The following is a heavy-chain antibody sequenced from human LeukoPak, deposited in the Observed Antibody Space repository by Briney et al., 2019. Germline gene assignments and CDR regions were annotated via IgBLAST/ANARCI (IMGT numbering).Heavy chain of an antibody. Sequence: GGSLRLSCAVSGFTFSRYWMNWVRQAPGKGLEWVANIKEDGSEKNYVDSVKGRFTISRDNAKNSLYLQMISLRAEDTAVYYCAKGYSGSYRDAVDIWAKGQWSPSLQ. CDR1: GFTFSRYW. V-gene: IGHV3-7*05. D-gene: IGHD1-26*01. CDR2: IKEDGSEK. J-gene: IGHJ3*02. CDR3: AKGYSGSYRDAVDI.